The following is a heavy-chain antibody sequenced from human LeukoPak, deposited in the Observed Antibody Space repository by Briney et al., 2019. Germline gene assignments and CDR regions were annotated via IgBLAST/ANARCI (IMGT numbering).Heavy chain of an antibody. CDR1: GGSISSYY. J-gene: IGHJ3*02. Sequence: SETLSLTCTVSGGSISSYYWSWIRQPPGKGLECIGYIYTSGSTNYNPSLKSRVTISVDTSKNQFLLKLSSVTAADTAVYYCARRGDYYSHDAFDIWGQGTMVTVSS. D-gene: IGHD1-26*01. V-gene: IGHV4-4*09. CDR2: IYTSGST. CDR3: ARRGDYYSHDAFDI.